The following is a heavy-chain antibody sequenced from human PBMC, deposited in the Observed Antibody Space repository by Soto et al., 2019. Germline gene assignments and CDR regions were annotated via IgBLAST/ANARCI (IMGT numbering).Heavy chain of an antibody. Sequence: QVQLVQSGAEVRKPGASVKVSCEASGYTFTTYDISWVRQAPGQGLEWLGWISAYSGDKKYAQKFRGRVTMTTDTSTITAYMELRSLRSDDTAIYYCTRTPRGAGTFDYWGQGTLVTVSS. CDR1: GYTFTTYD. D-gene: IGHD2-15*01. CDR2: ISAYSGDK. V-gene: IGHV1-18*01. CDR3: TRTPRGAGTFDY. J-gene: IGHJ4*02.